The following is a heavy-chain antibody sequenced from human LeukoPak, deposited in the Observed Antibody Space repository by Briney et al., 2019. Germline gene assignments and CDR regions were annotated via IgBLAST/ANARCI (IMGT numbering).Heavy chain of an antibody. Sequence: PSETLSLTCAVSGGSINGCSWTWIRQPPGMRLEWVGHISYTGTTNYNPSLTTRVAISVDTSKNQFSLKLTSVTAADTGMYFCARLGGNSNSPWRDYWGQGTLVTVSS. CDR1: GGSINGCS. D-gene: IGHD4-23*01. V-gene: IGHV4-59*08. CDR3: ARLGGNSNSPWRDY. J-gene: IGHJ4*02. CDR2: ISYTGTT.